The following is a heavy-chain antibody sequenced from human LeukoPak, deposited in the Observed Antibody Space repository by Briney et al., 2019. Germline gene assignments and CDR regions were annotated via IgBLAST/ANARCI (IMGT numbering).Heavy chain of an antibody. D-gene: IGHD3-10*01. CDR2: ISAYNGNT. V-gene: IGHV1-18*01. J-gene: IGHJ5*02. CDR1: GYTFTSYG. CDR3: ARAGIYYRSGSYHYKDDWFDP. Sequence: ASVKVSCKASGYTFTSYGISWVRQAPRQGLEWMGWISAYNGNTNYAQKLQGRVTMTTDTSTSTAYMELSSLRSEDTAVYYCARAGIYYRSGSYHYKDDWFDPWGQGTLVTVSS.